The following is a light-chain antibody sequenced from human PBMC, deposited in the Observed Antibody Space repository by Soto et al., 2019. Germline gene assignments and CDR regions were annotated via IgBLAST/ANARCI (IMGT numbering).Light chain of an antibody. CDR2: AAS. CDR3: QHFNSWPPFFT. V-gene: IGKV1-17*01. Sequence: QMTQSPSSLSASVGEKIIITCRASRDVGSDVSWYQQKPGQAPKLLIYAASNLYTGVPSRFSGSRSGTEFTLTISSLQPEDFAVYYCQHFNSWPPFFTFGPGTKVDIK. CDR1: RDVGSD. J-gene: IGKJ3*01.